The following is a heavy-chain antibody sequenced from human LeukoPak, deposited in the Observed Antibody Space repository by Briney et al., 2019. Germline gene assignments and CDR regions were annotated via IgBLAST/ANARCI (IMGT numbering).Heavy chain of an antibody. Sequence: SETLSLTCTVSGGAISGYYWGWIRQPPGKGLEWIGYIYYSGSSTHNPPLKSRVTISVDTPKNQFSLKLSSVTAADTAVYYCARDKQPGDYWGQGTLVTVSS. CDR3: ARDKQPGDY. J-gene: IGHJ4*02. V-gene: IGHV4-59*01. CDR2: IYYSGSS. D-gene: IGHD5-18*01. CDR1: GGAISGYY.